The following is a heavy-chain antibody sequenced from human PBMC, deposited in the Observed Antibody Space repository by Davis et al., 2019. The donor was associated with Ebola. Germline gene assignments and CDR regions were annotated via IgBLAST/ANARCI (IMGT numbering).Heavy chain of an antibody. CDR2: ISSSSSYI. CDR1: GFTFSSYS. J-gene: IGHJ6*02. Sequence: PGGSLRLSCAASGFTFSSYSMNWVRQAPGKGLEWVSYISSSSSYIYYADSVKGRFTISRDNAKNSLYLQMNSLRAEDTAVYYCARVGGYYYGSGSSPIYYYYGMDVWGQGTTVTVSS. CDR3: ARVGGYYYGSGSSPIYYYYGMDV. D-gene: IGHD3-10*01. V-gene: IGHV3-21*05.